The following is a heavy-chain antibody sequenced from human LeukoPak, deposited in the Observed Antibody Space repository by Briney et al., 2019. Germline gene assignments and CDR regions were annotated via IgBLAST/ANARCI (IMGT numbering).Heavy chain of an antibody. CDR1: GFTFSSYS. CDR2: ISSSSSYI. J-gene: IGHJ4*02. CDR3: ASRKSYYDQFDY. V-gene: IGHV3-21*01. D-gene: IGHD3-22*01. Sequence: GGSLRLSCAASGFTFSSYSMNWVRQAPGKGLEWVSSISSSSSYIYYADSVKGRFTISRDNAKNSLYLQMNSLTAEDTAVYYCASRKSYYDQFDYWGQGTLVTVSS.